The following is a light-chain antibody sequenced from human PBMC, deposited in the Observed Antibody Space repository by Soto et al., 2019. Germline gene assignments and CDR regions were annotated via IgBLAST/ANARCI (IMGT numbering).Light chain of an antibody. CDR2: RND. CDR3: AAWDDSLSGVV. J-gene: IGLJ2*01. V-gene: IGLV1-47*01. Sequence: QSVLTQPPSASGTPGQRVIISCSGSTSNIGSNYVCWYQQLPGTAPKLLMYRNDQRPSGVPDRFSGSRSDTSASLAVSGLRSEDEADYCCAAWDDSLSGVVFGGGTKLTVL. CDR1: TSNIGSNY.